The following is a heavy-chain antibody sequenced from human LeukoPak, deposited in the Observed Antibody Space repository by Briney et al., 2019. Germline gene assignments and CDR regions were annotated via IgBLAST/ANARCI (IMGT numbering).Heavy chain of an antibody. CDR2: INHSGST. D-gene: IGHD3-10*01. V-gene: IGHV4-34*01. J-gene: IGHJ4*02. CDR3: ARGTPHYSGSGSYLRLFDY. Sequence: PSETLSLTCAVYGGSFSNYYWSWIRQPPGKGLEWIGEINHSGSTNYNPSLKSRVTISLDTSKNQFSLKLSSVTAADTAVYYCARGTPHYSGSGSYLRLFDYWGQGTLVTVSS. CDR1: GGSFSNYY.